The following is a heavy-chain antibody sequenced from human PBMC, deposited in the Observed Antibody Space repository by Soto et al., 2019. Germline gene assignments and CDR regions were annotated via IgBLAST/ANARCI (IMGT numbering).Heavy chain of an antibody. CDR3: ARSQGSSTSLEIYYYYYYGMDV. J-gene: IGHJ6*02. Sequence: QVQLVQSGAEVKKPGSSVKVSCKASGGTFSSYAISWVRRAPGQGLEWMGGIIPISGTANYAQKFQGRVTITADESTSTAYMELSSLRSEDTAVYYCARSQGSSTSLEIYYYYYYGMDVWGQGTTVIVSS. CDR1: GGTFSSYA. D-gene: IGHD2-2*01. CDR2: IIPISGTA. V-gene: IGHV1-69*01.